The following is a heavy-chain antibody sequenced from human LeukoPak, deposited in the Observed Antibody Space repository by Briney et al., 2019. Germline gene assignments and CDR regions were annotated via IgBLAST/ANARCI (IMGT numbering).Heavy chain of an antibody. D-gene: IGHD4-17*01. Sequence: SETLSLTCTVSGGSIITYYWSWIRQPAGKGLEWIGRIYSSGRTSYNPPLKSRVTMSVDTSRNQFSLNLTSVTAADTAVYFCARAYGDLYFVYWGPGILVTVSS. CDR3: ARAYGDLYFVY. J-gene: IGHJ4*02. CDR1: GGSIITYY. CDR2: IYSSGRT. V-gene: IGHV4-4*07.